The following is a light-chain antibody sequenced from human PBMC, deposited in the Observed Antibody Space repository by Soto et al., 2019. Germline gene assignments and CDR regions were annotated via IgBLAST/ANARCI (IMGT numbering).Light chain of an antibody. CDR1: QSISSSY. J-gene: IGKJ2*01. CDR2: GVS. V-gene: IGKV3-20*01. CDR3: QLHGDSPPGYT. Sequence: EIVLTQSPGTLSLSPGERATLSCRASQSISSSYLAWYQQKPGQAPRLLIYGVSNRATGIPDRFSGSGSGTYFTLTISILEPEDFAVYYCQLHGDSPPGYTFGQGTKLEIK.